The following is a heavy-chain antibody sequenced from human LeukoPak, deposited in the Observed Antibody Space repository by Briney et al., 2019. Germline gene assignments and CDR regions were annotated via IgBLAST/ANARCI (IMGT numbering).Heavy chain of an antibody. CDR2: ISSSSSTI. Sequence: GGSLRLSCAASGFTFSSYSMNWVRQAPGKGLEWVSYISSSSSTIYYADSVKGRFTISRDNAKNLLYLQMNSLRVEDTAVYYCARDPSSLRDSYDYWGQGTLVTVSS. J-gene: IGHJ4*02. V-gene: IGHV3-48*04. CDR3: ARDPSSLRDSYDY. CDR1: GFTFSSYS.